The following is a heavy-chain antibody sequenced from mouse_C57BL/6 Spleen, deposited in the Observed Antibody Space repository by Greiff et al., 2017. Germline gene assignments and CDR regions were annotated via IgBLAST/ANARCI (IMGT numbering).Heavy chain of an antibody. CDR3: ARAGGSYYFDY. V-gene: IGHV5-16*01. Sequence: EVKLVESEGGLVQPGSSMKLSCTASGFTFSDYYMAWVCQVPEKGLEWVANINYDGSSTYYLDSLKSRFIISRDNAKNILYLQMSSLKSEDTATYYCARAGGSYYFDYWGQGTTLTVSS. CDR2: INYDGSST. CDR1: GFTFSDYY. J-gene: IGHJ2*01.